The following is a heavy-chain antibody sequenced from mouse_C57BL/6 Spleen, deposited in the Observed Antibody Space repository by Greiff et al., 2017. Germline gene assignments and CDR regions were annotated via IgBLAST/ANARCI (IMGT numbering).Heavy chain of an antibody. Sequence: EVQLQESGPGLVKPSPSLSLTCSVTGYSITSGYYWNWIRQFPGNKLEWMGYISYDGSNNYNPTLKNRISITRDTSKNQFFLKLNSVTTEDTATYYCARDFYYFDYWGQGTTLTVSS. CDR2: ISYDGSN. J-gene: IGHJ2*01. CDR3: ARDFYYFDY. CDR1: GYSITSGYY. V-gene: IGHV3-6*01.